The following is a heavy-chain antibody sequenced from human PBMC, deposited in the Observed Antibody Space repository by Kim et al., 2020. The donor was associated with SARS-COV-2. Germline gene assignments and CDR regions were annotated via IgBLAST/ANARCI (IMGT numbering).Heavy chain of an antibody. D-gene: IGHD1-26*01. J-gene: IGHJ3*02. Sequence: PSLKWRVDIAVDTSKNQFDLKLSAMTAADTAVYYCARRWSLGPLDAFDIWGQGTMVTVSS. CDR3: ARRWSLGPLDAFDI. V-gene: IGHV4-34*13.